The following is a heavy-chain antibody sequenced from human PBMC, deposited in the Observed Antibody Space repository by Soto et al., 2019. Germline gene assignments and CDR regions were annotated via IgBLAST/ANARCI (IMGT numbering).Heavy chain of an antibody. CDR3: ARESRYCSGGSCYFLPGIDY. CDR2: IIPVFGTA. V-gene: IGHV1-69*12. CDR1: GGTFSSYA. J-gene: IGHJ4*02. D-gene: IGHD2-15*01. Sequence: QVQLVQSGAEVKKPGSSVKVSCKASGGTFSSYAISWVRQAPGQGLEWMGGIIPVFGTANYAQKFQGRVTITADDSTSTDYMELSSMRSEDTAVYSCARESRYCSGGSCYFLPGIDYWGQGTLVTVSS.